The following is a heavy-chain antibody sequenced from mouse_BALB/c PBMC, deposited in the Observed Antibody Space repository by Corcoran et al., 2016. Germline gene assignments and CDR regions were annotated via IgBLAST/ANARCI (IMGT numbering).Heavy chain of an antibody. J-gene: IGHJ1*01. CDR1: GYSFTGYY. Sequence: EVQLQQSGPELVKPGASVKISCKASGYSFTGYYMHWVKQSHVKGLEWIGRINPYNGATSYNQNFKDKASLTVDKSSSTVYMELHSLTSEDSAVYYCARDYDYWYFDFWGAGTTVTVSS. D-gene: IGHD2-4*01. CDR3: ARDYDYWYFDF. CDR2: INPYNGAT. V-gene: IGHV1-26*01.